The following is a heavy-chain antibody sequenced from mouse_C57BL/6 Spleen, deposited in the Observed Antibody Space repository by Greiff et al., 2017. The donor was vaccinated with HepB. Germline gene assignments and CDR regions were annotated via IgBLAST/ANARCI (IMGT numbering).Heavy chain of an antibody. CDR2: IWSDGST. CDR3: ARHGITTGLGDGYAMDY. Sequence: QVQLKESGPGLVAPSQSLSITCTVSGFSLTSYGVHWVRQPPGKGLEWLVVIWSDGSTTYNSALKSRLSISKDNSKSQVFLKMNSLQTDDTAMYYWARHGITTGLGDGYAMDYWGQGTSVTVSS. CDR1: GFSLTSYG. J-gene: IGHJ4*01. D-gene: IGHD1-1*01. V-gene: IGHV2-6-1*01.